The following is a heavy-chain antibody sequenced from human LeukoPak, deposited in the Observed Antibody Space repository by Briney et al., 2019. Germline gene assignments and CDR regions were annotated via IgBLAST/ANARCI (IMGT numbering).Heavy chain of an antibody. D-gene: IGHD2-15*01. CDR1: GGSISSSSYY. V-gene: IGHV4-39*01. Sequence: SETLSLTCTVSGGSISSSSYYWGWIRQPPGKGLEWIGSLYYSGSTYYNPSLKSRATISVDTSKNQCSLKLSSVTAADTAVYYCARRELVVAATPRDPDYWGQGTLVTVSS. CDR2: LYYSGST. J-gene: IGHJ4*02. CDR3: ARRELVVAATPRDPDY.